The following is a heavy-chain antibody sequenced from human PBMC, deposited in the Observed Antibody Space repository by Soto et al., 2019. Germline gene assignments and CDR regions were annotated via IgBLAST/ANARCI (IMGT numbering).Heavy chain of an antibody. Sequence: SETLSLTCTVSGGSISSYYWSWIRQPPGKGLEWIGYIYYTGSTYYNPSLKSRVTISVDTSKNQFSLKVSSVTAADTAVYYCARDPADRGDYFDYWGLGTLVTVSS. CDR2: IYYTGST. D-gene: IGHD3-10*01. CDR3: ARDPADRGDYFDY. V-gene: IGHV4-59*12. J-gene: IGHJ4*02. CDR1: GGSISSYY.